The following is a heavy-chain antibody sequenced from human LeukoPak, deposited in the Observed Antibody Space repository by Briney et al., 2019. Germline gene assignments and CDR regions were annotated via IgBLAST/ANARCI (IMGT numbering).Heavy chain of an antibody. CDR2: IWYDGSDK. J-gene: IGHJ4*02. CDR3: ARDRYGSGTYPFDY. V-gene: IGHV3-33*08. D-gene: IGHD3-10*01. CDR1: GFSFSSYA. Sequence: PGGSLRLSCAASGFSFSSYAMHWVRQAPGKGLEWVAVIWYDGSDKYYADSVKGRFTISRDNSKNTLYLQMNSLRPDDTAVYYCARDRYGSGTYPFDYWGQGTLVTVSS.